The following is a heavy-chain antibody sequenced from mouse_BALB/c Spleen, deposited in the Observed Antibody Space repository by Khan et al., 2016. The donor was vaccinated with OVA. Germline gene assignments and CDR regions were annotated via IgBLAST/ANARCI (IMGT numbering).Heavy chain of an antibody. Sequence: QVQLKQSGPGLVAPSQSLSITCTASGFSLSRYNIHWVRQPPGKGLEWLGMIWGGGGTDYNSTLKSRLSISKDNSKSQVFLKMNSLQTDDTAMYXCARAYYRYDGYYSMGYWGQGTSVTVSS. CDR3: ARAYYRYDGYYSMGY. CDR2: IWGGGGT. D-gene: IGHD2-14*01. J-gene: IGHJ4*01. V-gene: IGHV2-6-4*01. CDR1: GFSLSRYN.